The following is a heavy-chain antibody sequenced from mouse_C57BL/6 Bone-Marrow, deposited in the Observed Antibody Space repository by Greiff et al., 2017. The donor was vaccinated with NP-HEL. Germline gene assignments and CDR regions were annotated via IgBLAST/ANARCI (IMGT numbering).Heavy chain of an antibody. V-gene: IGHV14-1*01. CDR1: GFNITDYY. J-gene: IGHJ2*01. Sequence: EVQLQQSGAELVRPGASVKLSCTASGFNITDYYMHWVKQRPEQGLEWIGRIDPEDGDTEYAPKFQGKATMTADTSSNTAYLQLSSLTSEDTAVYYCTTIFSYYYGSSDDDYWGQGTTLTVSA. CDR2: IDPEDGDT. CDR3: TTIFSYYYGSSDDDY. D-gene: IGHD1-1*01.